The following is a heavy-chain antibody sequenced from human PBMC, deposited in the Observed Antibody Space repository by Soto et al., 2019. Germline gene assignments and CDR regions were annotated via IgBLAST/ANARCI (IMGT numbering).Heavy chain of an antibody. D-gene: IGHD4-4*01. V-gene: IGHV3-15*07. CDR3: TTMTTVTTTLEFDY. CDR2: IKSKTDGGTT. Sequence: GGSLRLSCAASGFTFSNAWMNWVRQAPGKGLEWVGRIKSKTDGGTTDYAAPVKGRFTISRDDSKNTLYLQMNSLKTEDTAVYYCTTMTTVTTTLEFDYWGQGTLVTVSS. CDR1: GFTFSNAW. J-gene: IGHJ4*02.